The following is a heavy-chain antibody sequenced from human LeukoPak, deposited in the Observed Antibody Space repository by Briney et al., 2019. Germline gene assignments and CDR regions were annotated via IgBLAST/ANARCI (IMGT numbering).Heavy chain of an antibody. D-gene: IGHD1-26*01. CDR3: ARRGGSYRLFYYYYMDV. Sequence: SETLSLTCAVSGYSISSGYYWGWIRQPPGKGLEWIGSIYHSGSTYYNPSLKSRVTISVDTSKNQFSLKLSSVTAADTAVYYCARRGGSYRLFYYYYMDVWGKGATVTVSS. V-gene: IGHV4-38-2*01. J-gene: IGHJ6*03. CDR1: GYSISSGYY. CDR2: IYHSGST.